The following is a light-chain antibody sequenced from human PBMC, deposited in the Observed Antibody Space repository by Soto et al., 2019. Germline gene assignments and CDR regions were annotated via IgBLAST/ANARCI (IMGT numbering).Light chain of an antibody. CDR1: RSDVGTYNY. CDR2: EVS. V-gene: IGLV2-8*01. J-gene: IGLJ1*01. CDR3: SSYTGRNNFYV. Sequence: QSALTQPPSASGSPGQSVTISCTGTRSDVGTYNYVSRYQQHPGKAPKRIIYEVSKRPSGVPDRFSGSKSGNTASLTVSGLRAEDEADYYCSSYTGRNNFYVFGTGTKLTVL.